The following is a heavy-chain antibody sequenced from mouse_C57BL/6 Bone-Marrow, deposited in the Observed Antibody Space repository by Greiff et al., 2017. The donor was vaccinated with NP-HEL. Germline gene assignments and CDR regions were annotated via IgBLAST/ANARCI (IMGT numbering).Heavy chain of an antibody. J-gene: IGHJ3*01. Sequence: VQLQQSGAELVRPGASVKLSCTASGFNIKDDYMHWVKQRPEQGLEWIGWIDPENGDTEYASKFQGKATITADTSSNTAYRQLSSLTSEDTACYYCTAAGFAYWGQGTLVTVSA. CDR1: GFNIKDDY. CDR3: TAAGFAY. CDR2: IDPENGDT. V-gene: IGHV14-4*01.